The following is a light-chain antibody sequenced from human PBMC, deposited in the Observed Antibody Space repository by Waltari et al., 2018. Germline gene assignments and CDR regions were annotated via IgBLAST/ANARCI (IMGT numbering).Light chain of an antibody. J-gene: IGLJ3*02. Sequence: QTVVTQEPSFSVSPGGTVTLTCALSSGSVSTTSYATWYQQTPGQPPRTRVYKGSARSSGVPVRFSGSILGNTAALTITGAQADDESDYYCALYMGSGIWVFGGGTKLTVL. CDR3: ALYMGSGIWV. CDR1: SGSVSTTSY. CDR2: KGS. V-gene: IGLV8-61*01.